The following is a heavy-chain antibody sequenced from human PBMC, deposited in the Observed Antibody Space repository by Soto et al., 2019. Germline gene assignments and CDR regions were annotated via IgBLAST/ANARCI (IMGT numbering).Heavy chain of an antibody. Sequence: EVELVESGGGLVQAGGSLRVSCGVSGFTSSDHYMDWVRQAPGKGLEWVGRTANKRSRYTTEYAASVKGRFIISRDDSKTAVYLQMNSLKSEETAVYYCACAGFGHGLDVWGQGTTVTVSS. CDR3: ACAGFGHGLDV. J-gene: IGHJ6*02. V-gene: IGHV3-72*01. CDR1: GFTSSDHY. D-gene: IGHD3-16*01. CDR2: TANKRSRYTT.